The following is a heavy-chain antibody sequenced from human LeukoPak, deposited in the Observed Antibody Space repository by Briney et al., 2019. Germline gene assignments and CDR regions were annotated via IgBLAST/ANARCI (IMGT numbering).Heavy chain of an antibody. J-gene: IGHJ3*02. CDR3: AKGLAAAVLDAFDI. Sequence: GGSLRLSCAASGFMFDDYAMHWVRQVPGKGLEWVSGISWNSGSIGYADSVKGRFTISRDNAKNSLYLQMNSLRAEDTALYYCAKGLAAAVLDAFDIWGQGTMVTVSS. V-gene: IGHV3-9*01. CDR2: ISWNSGSI. CDR1: GFMFDDYA. D-gene: IGHD6-13*01.